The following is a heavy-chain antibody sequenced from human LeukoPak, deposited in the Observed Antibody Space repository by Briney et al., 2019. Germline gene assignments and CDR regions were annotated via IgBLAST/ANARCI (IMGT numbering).Heavy chain of an antibody. D-gene: IGHD1-1*01. J-gene: IGHJ4*02. Sequence: GSLRLSCTASGFPFIEYSMNWVRQAPGKGLEWISYIGIDSGNTKYADSVRGRFTISADKAKNSLYLQMNSLRVEDTAVYYCARDHNYAFDNWGQGTLVCVAS. CDR3: ARDHNYAFDN. V-gene: IGHV3-48*01. CDR1: GFPFIEYS. CDR2: IGIDSGNT.